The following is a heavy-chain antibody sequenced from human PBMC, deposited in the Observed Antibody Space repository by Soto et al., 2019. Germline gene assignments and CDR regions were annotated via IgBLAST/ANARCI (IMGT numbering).Heavy chain of an antibody. Sequence: PSETLSLTCAVYGGSFSGYYWSWIRQPPGKGLEWIGEINHSGSTNYNPSLKSRVTISVDTSKNQFSLKLSSVTAADTAVYYCARVGQDTIFGTDWFDPWGQGTLVTVSS. D-gene: IGHD3-3*01. V-gene: IGHV4-34*01. J-gene: IGHJ5*02. CDR3: ARVGQDTIFGTDWFDP. CDR2: INHSGST. CDR1: GGSFSGYY.